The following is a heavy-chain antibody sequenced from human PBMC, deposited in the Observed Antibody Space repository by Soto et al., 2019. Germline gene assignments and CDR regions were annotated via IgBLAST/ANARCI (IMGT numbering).Heavy chain of an antibody. D-gene: IGHD1-1*01. V-gene: IGHV4-34*01. J-gene: IGHJ5*02. Sequence: PSETLSLTCAVYGGSSSGYYWSWIRQPPGKGLEWIGEINQSGSTNYNPSLKSRVTISVDTSKNQFSLKLSSVTAADTAVYYCARDTLDHTGLNWFDPWGQGTLVTVSS. CDR3: ARDTLDHTGLNWFDP. CDR1: GGSSSGYY. CDR2: INQSGST.